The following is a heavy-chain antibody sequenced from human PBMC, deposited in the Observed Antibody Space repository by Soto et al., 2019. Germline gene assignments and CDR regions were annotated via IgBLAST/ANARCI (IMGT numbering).Heavy chain of an antibody. Sequence: QVQLVQSGAEVKKSGSSVKVSCKASGGTFSSYAISWVRQAPGQGLEWMGGIIPIFGTANYAQKFQGRVTITADESTSTAYMELSSLRSEDTAVYFCARHVPTAGYYYGMDVWGQGTTVTVSS. D-gene: IGHD2-2*01. V-gene: IGHV1-69*12. CDR1: GGTFSSYA. CDR3: ARHVPTAGYYYGMDV. CDR2: IIPIFGTA. J-gene: IGHJ6*02.